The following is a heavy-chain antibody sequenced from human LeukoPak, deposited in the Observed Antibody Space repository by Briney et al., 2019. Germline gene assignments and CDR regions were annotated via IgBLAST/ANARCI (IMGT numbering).Heavy chain of an antibody. CDR3: ARVFSDTFDY. CDR1: GFTFSSYS. J-gene: IGHJ4*02. D-gene: IGHD2-21*02. V-gene: IGHV3-21*01. CDR2: ISSSSSYI. Sequence: GGSLRLSCAASGFTFSSYSMNWVRQAPGNGLEWVSSISSSSSYIYYADSVKGRFTISRDNAKNSLYLQMNSLRAEDTAVYYCARVFSDTFDYWGQGTLVTVSS.